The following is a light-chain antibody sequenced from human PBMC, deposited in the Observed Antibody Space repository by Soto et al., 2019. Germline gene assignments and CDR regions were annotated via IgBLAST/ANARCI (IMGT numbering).Light chain of an antibody. CDR2: DVS. V-gene: IGLV2-11*01. Sequence: QSALTQPRSVSGSPGQSVTISCTGTSSGVGGYNYVSWYQQHPGKAPKFMIYDVSKRPSGFPDRFSGSKSGNTASLTISGLQAEDEADYYCCSYAGIVVFGGGTKLTVL. CDR1: SSGVGGYNY. J-gene: IGLJ2*01. CDR3: CSYAGIVV.